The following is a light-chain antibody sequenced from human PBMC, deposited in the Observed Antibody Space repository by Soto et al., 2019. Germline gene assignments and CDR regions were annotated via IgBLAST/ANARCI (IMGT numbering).Light chain of an antibody. CDR2: GAS. CDR1: QSVSSSY. CDR3: QQYHSLPTT. J-gene: IGKJ3*01. Sequence: EIVLTQSPGTLSLSPGERATLSCRASQSVSSSYLAWYQQKPGQAPRLLIYGASNRATGIPDRFSGSGSGTDFTLTISRLEPEDFTVYYCQQYHSLPTTFGPGTKVDIK. V-gene: IGKV3-20*01.